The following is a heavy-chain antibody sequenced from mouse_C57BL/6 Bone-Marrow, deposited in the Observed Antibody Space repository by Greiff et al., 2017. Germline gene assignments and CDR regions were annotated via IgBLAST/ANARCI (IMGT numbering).Heavy chain of an antibody. V-gene: IGHV5-6*01. CDR3: ARQGYRSYFDY. Sequence: EVQRVESGGDLVKPGGSLKLSCAASGFTFSSYGMSWVRQTPDKRLEWVATISSGGSYTYYPDSVKGRFTISRDNAKNTLYLQMSSLKSEDTAMYYCARQGYRSYFDYWGQGTTLTVSP. CDR1: GFTFSSYG. J-gene: IGHJ2*01. D-gene: IGHD2-12*01. CDR2: ISSGGSYT.